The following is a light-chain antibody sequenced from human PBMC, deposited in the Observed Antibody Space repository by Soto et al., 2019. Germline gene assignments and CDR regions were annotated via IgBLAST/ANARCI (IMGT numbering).Light chain of an antibody. CDR2: GTS. Sequence: ELVMTQSPATLSVSPGERATLSCRGSQSISNEHLAWYQKKPGQAPRLIIYGTSNRATGGIADRVSGSGSGTDVTRTISSLETADFGVDYCQQRHNWPITFGQGTRLEIK. CDR3: QQRHNWPIT. CDR1: QSISNEH. V-gene: IGKV3-11*01. J-gene: IGKJ5*01.